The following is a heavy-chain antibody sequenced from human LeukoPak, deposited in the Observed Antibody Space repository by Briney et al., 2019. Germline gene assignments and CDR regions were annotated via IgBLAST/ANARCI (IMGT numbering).Heavy chain of an antibody. CDR1: GGSFSGYY. V-gene: IGHV4-34*01. CDR3: ATRFGELFYFDY. Sequence: SETPSLTCAVYGGSFSGYYWSWIRQPPGKGLEWIGEINHSGSTNYNPSLKSRVTISVDTSKNQFSLKLSSVTAADTAVYYCATRFGELFYFDYWGQGTLVTVSS. CDR2: INHSGST. J-gene: IGHJ4*02. D-gene: IGHD3-10*01.